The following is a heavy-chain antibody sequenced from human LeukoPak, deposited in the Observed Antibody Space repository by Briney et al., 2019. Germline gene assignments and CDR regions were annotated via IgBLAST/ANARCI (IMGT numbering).Heavy chain of an antibody. J-gene: IGHJ4*02. Sequence: GGSLRLSCAASGFTFSNYTMNWVRQAPGKGLEWVSSISSSRSYIFYADSVKGRFTVSRDNAKNSLYLQMNSLRAEDTALYYCARVRAGGGFDYWGQGTLVTVSS. CDR2: ISSSRSYI. D-gene: IGHD3-16*01. CDR1: GFTFSNYT. CDR3: ARVRAGGGFDY. V-gene: IGHV3-21*04.